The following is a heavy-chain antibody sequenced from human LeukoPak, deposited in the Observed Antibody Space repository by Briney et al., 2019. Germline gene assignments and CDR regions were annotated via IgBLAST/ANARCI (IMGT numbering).Heavy chain of an antibody. CDR1: GYTFSSYA. Sequence: SCKASGYTFSSYAMSWVRQAPGKGLEWVSAISGSGGSTYYADSVKGRFTISRDNSKNTLYLQMNSLRAEDTAVYYCAKKGAVAGPYYFDYWGQGTLVTVSS. CDR2: ISGSGGST. D-gene: IGHD6-19*01. J-gene: IGHJ4*02. V-gene: IGHV3-23*01. CDR3: AKKGAVAGPYYFDY.